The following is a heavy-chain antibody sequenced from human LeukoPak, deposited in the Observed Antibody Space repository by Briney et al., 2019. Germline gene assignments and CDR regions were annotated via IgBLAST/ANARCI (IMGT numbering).Heavy chain of an antibody. CDR3: ARAEQYQLLLH. CDR1: GYTFTSYG. J-gene: IGHJ4*02. V-gene: IGHV1-18*01. D-gene: IGHD2-2*01. Sequence: ASVNVSCKASGYTFTSYGIPWVRQAPGQGLAWMGWISAYNGNTNYAQKLQGRATMTTDTPTSTAYLDLRSLRSDDTAVYYCARAEQYQLLLHWGQGTLVTVSS. CDR2: ISAYNGNT.